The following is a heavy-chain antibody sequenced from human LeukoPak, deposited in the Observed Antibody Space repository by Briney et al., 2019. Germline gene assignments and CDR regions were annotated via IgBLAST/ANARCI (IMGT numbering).Heavy chain of an antibody. CDR3: ATAEYSSSLARRDNYYYYYGMDV. CDR2: FDPEDGET. D-gene: IGHD6-6*01. Sequence: GASVKVSCTVSGYTLTELSMHWVRQAPGKGLEWMGGFDPEDGETIYAQKFQGRVTMTEDTSTDTAYMELSSLRSEDTAVYYCATAEYSSSLARRDNYYYYYGMDVWGQGTTVTVSS. CDR1: GYTLTELS. V-gene: IGHV1-24*01. J-gene: IGHJ6*02.